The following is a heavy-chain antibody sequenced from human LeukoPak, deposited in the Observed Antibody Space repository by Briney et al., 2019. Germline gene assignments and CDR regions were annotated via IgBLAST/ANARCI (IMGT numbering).Heavy chain of an antibody. CDR3: AKDRSGLDLDY. V-gene: IGHV3-30-3*01. D-gene: IGHD3/OR15-3a*01. Sequence: PGRPLRLSCAASGFTFSNYAMHWVRQAPGKGLEWAAVLAHDGSNPYYADSVKGRFTISRDNSKNTLYLQMNSLRAEDTAVYYCAKDRSGLDLDYWGQGTLVTVSS. J-gene: IGHJ4*02. CDR2: LAHDGSNP. CDR1: GFTFSNYA.